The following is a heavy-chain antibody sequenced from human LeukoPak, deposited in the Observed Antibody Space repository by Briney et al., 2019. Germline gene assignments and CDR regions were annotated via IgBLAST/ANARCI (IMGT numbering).Heavy chain of an antibody. Sequence: SVKVSCKASGFTFTSSAVQWVRQARGQRLEWIGWIVVGSGNTNYAQKFQERVTITRDMSTSTAYMELSSLRSEDTVVYYCAAVSQIAVAGTGDYWGQGTLVTVSS. D-gene: IGHD6-19*01. CDR3: AAVSQIAVAGTGDY. CDR1: GFTFTSSA. J-gene: IGHJ4*02. CDR2: IVVGSGNT. V-gene: IGHV1-58*01.